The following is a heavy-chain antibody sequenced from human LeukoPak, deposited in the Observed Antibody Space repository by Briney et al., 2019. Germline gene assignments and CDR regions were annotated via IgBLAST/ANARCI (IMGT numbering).Heavy chain of an antibody. Sequence: KPSETLSLTCAVYGGSFSGYYWSWIRQPPGKGLEWIGEINHSGSTNYNPSLKSRVTISVDTSKNQFSLKLSSVTAADTAVYYCARWGHQQAAFDIWGQGTMVTVSS. CDR2: INHSGST. D-gene: IGHD3-16*01. CDR3: ARWGHQQAAFDI. J-gene: IGHJ3*02. V-gene: IGHV4-34*01. CDR1: GGSFSGYY.